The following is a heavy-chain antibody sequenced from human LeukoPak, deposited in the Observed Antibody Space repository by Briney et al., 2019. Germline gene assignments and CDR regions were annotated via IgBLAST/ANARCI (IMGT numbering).Heavy chain of an antibody. Sequence: PGGSLRLSCVASGFTFSNYWIRWVRQAPGKGREWVADMKSDGSEKNYAQSVNGRFTISRDNAKSSLFLQMNSLRAEDTGFYYCARGGLYSFDSWGQGTLVTVSS. CDR1: GFTFSNYW. J-gene: IGHJ4*02. CDR3: ARGGLYSFDS. CDR2: MKSDGSEK. V-gene: IGHV3-7*01. D-gene: IGHD2-21*01.